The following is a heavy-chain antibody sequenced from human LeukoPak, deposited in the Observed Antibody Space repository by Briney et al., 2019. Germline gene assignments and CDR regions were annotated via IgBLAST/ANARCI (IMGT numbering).Heavy chain of an antibody. CDR1: GFTFSNTW. D-gene: IGHD3-10*01. J-gene: IGHJ4*02. CDR2: ITFDGSDT. V-gene: IGHV3-74*01. CDR3: VRDGPGSTPFDY. Sequence: GGSLRLSCAASGFTFSNTWMHWVRQAPGKGLVWVSRITFDGSDTVYADSVKGRFTISRDNAKNTLYLQMNSLRAEDTAVYYCVRDGPGSTPFDYWGRGTLVTVSS.